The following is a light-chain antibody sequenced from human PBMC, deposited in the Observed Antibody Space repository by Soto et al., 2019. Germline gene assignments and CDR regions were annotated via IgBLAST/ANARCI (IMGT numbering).Light chain of an antibody. CDR2: SAS. Sequence: MTQSPATLSVTPGERATLTCRASQSIYNKLAWYQQKPGQAPRLLIYSASNRENGIPARFSGSGSETEFTLTISRLQSEDFAVYYCQQYNKWPGTFGQGTKVDI. V-gene: IGKV3-15*01. CDR3: QQYNKWPGT. J-gene: IGKJ1*01. CDR1: QSIYNK.